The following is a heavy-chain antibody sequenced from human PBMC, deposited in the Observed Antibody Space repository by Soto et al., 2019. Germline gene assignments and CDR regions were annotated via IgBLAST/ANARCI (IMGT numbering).Heavy chain of an antibody. V-gene: IGHV3-30*18. Sequence: QVQLVESGGGVVQPGRSLRLSCAASGFTFSSYGMHWVRQAPGKGLEWVAVISYDGSNKYYADSVKGRFTITSDNSKNTPYLQMNIPRAEDTAVYYCAKAPYSGYEIDYWGQGTLVTVSS. CDR3: AKAPYSGYEIDY. D-gene: IGHD5-12*01. CDR2: ISYDGSNK. CDR1: GFTFSSYG. J-gene: IGHJ4*02.